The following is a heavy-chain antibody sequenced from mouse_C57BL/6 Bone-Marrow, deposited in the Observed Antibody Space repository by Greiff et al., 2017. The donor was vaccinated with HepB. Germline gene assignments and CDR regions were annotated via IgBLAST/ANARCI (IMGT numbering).Heavy chain of an antibody. V-gene: IGHV1-19*01. J-gene: IGHJ3*01. CDR1: GYTFTDYY. CDR3: GRRGFAY. CDR2: INPYNGGT. Sequence: EVQLQQSGPVLVKPGASVKMSCKASGYTFTDYYMNWVKQRPGKGLEWIGGINPYNGGTSYNQKFKGKATLTVDKSSSTAYMEHNSLTSEDTAVYYCGRRGFAYWGQGTLVTVSA.